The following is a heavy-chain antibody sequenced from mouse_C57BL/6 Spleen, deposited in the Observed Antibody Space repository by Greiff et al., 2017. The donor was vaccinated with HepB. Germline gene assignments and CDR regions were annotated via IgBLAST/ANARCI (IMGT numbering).Heavy chain of an antibody. CDR1: GYSFTDYN. CDR3: ARGYYGSSSYAMDY. V-gene: IGHV1-39*01. CDR2: INPNYGTT. J-gene: IGHJ4*01. Sequence: VQLQQSGPELVKPGASVKISCKASGYSFTDYNMNWVKQSNGKSLEWIGVINPNYGTTSYYQKFKGKATLTVDQSSSTAYMQLNSLTSEDSAVYYCARGYYGSSSYAMDYWGQGTSVTVSS. D-gene: IGHD1-1*01.